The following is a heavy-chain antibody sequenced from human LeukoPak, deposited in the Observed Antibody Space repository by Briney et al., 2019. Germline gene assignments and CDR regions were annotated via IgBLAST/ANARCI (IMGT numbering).Heavy chain of an antibody. V-gene: IGHV4-59*08. J-gene: IGHJ3*02. CDR2: IYYSGRT. D-gene: IGHD3-22*01. CDR3: ARLLDNDSSGDPDTFDM. CDR1: GVSITGHY. Sequence: PSETLSLTCTVSGVSITGHYWSWIRQSPGIGLEWIGFIYYSGRTRYNPSLHSRVTISADTSKNHLSLKLTSVTAADTAIYYYARLLDNDSSGDPDTFDMWGQGIQVTVSS.